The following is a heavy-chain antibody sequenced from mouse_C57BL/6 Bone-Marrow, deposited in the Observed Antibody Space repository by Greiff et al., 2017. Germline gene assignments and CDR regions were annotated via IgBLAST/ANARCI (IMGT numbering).Heavy chain of an antibody. D-gene: IGHD1-1*01. CDR1: GYTFTNYW. CDR2: IYPGGGYT. CDR3: ARYKVVAHFDY. V-gene: IGHV1-63*01. Sequence: VQLQQSGAELVRPGPSVKMSCKASGYTFTNYWIGWAKQRPGHGLEWIGDIYPGGGYTNYNEKFKGKATLTADKSSSTAYMQFSSLTSEDSAIYYCARYKVVAHFDYWGQGTTLTVSS. J-gene: IGHJ2*01.